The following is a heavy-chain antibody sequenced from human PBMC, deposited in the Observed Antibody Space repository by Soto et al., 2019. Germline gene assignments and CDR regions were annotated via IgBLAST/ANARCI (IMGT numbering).Heavy chain of an antibody. J-gene: IGHJ3*02. CDR1: GGSISSYY. CDR3: ARGYSYGFPGYAFDI. CDR2: IYYSGST. D-gene: IGHD5-18*01. V-gene: IGHV4-59*01. Sequence: SETLSLTCTVSGGSISSYYWSLIRQPPGKGLEWIGYIYYSGSTNYNPSLKSRVTISVDTSKNQFSLKLSSVTAADTAVYYCARGYSYGFPGYAFDIWGQGTMVTVSS.